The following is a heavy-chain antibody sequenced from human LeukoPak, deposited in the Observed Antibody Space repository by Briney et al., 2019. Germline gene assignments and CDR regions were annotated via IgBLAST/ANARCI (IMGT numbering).Heavy chain of an antibody. CDR2: IRYDGSNK. D-gene: IGHD2-2*01. CDR3: AKGRIVVVPAASDY. J-gene: IGHJ4*02. V-gene: IGHV3-30*02. CDR1: GFTFSSYG. Sequence: GGSLRLSCAASGFTFSSYGMHWVRQAPGKGLEWVAFIRYDGSNKYYADPVKGRFTISRDNSKNTLYLQMNSLRAEDTAVYYCAKGRIVVVPAASDYWGQGTLVTVSS.